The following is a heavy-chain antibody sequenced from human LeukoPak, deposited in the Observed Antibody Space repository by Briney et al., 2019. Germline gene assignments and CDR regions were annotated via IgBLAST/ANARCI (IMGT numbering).Heavy chain of an antibody. CDR2: IDHSGST. Sequence: SETLSLTWAVYGGSLSDYSWNWIRQPPGKGLEWIGEIDHSGSTNYNPSLKSRVTISVDTSKNQFSLKLSSVTAADTGVYYCATRLPTDYWGQGTLVTVLS. J-gene: IGHJ4*02. V-gene: IGHV4-34*01. CDR3: ATRLPTDY. D-gene: IGHD6-25*01. CDR1: GGSLSDYS.